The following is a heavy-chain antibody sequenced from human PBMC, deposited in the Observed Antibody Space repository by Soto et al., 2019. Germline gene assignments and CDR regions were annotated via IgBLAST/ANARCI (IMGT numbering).Heavy chain of an antibody. V-gene: IGHV3-9*01. CDR2: MSWNSGSI. CDR1: GFTFDDYA. Sequence: GGSLRLSCAASGFTFDDYAMHWVRQAPGKGLEWVSGMSWNSGSIGYADSVKGRFTISRDNAKNSLYVQMNRLRAEDTALYYCAKDISLYSSGSIDYWGQGTLVTVSS. J-gene: IGHJ4*02. D-gene: IGHD6-19*01. CDR3: AKDISLYSSGSIDY.